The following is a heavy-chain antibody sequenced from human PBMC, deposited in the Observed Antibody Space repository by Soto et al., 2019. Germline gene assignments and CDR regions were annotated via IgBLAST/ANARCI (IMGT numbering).Heavy chain of an antibody. D-gene: IGHD3-22*01. CDR3: ATAHYYYDSSGYFHD. V-gene: IGHV4-59*12. J-gene: IGHJ4*02. CDR2: IYDGGST. CDR1: FNTICTEY. Sequence: VSFNTICTEYWSLLRSSPGKGLEWLGFIYDGGSTNYNPSLKSRVTISVDTAKNQVSLKLSSVTAADTAVYYCATAHYYYDSSGYFHDWGQGALVTVSS.